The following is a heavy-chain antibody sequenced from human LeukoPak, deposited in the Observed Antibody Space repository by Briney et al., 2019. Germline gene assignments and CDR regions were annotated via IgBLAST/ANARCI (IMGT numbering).Heavy chain of an antibody. CDR3: ARGGGSGRWGSAFDM. Sequence: GGSLRLSCAASGFTFDDYAMHWVRQAPGKGLEWVSGISWNSGTIYYAHSVKGRFTISRDDAKNSLYLQMNSLRDEDTAVYYCARGGGSGRWGSAFDMWGQGTMVTVSS. J-gene: IGHJ3*02. CDR2: ISWNSGTI. V-gene: IGHV3-9*01. CDR1: GFTFDDYA. D-gene: IGHD6-19*01.